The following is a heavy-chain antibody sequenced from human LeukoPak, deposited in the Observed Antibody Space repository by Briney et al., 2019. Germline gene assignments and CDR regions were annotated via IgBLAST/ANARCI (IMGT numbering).Heavy chain of an antibody. J-gene: IGHJ3*02. CDR2: IYYSGST. V-gene: IGHV4-39*01. CDR1: GGSISSSSYY. D-gene: IGHD4-17*01. Sequence: SETLSLTCTVSGGSISSSSYYWGWIRQPPGKGLEWIGSIYYSGSTYYNPSLKSRVTISVDTPKNQFSLKLSSVTAADTAVYYCARRRTTDDAFDIWGQGTMVTVSS. CDR3: ARRRTTDDAFDI.